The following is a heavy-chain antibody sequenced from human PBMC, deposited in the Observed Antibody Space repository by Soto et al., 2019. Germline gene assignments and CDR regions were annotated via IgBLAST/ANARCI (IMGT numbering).Heavy chain of an antibody. CDR2: LYTGGSA. J-gene: IGHJ6*02. CDR1: GFTVSSNY. CDR3: ARCFGYNNSYGMHV. V-gene: IGHV3-53*01. Sequence: EVQLVESGGDVIQPGGSLRRSCAAAGFTVSSNYINGVRHAPGKGLEWVLFLYTGGSAFYAEAVKGRFTISRDSFMKTLYYEIKGLRAEDMAVYSCARCFGYNNSYGMHVWSQGTTVIVSS. D-gene: IGHD5-12*01.